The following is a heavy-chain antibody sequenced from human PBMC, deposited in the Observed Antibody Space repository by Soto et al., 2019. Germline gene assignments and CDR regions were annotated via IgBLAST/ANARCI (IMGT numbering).Heavy chain of an antibody. J-gene: IGHJ4*02. Sequence: SETLSLTCTVSGGSISSDSYYWGWIRQSPEKELEWIASISYSGSTYYNPTLKSRLTISVDTSKNQFSLKLDSVTAADTAVYYCARDKITGLFDYWGQGTLVTVSS. CDR1: GGSISSDSYY. V-gene: IGHV4-39*02. CDR2: ISYSGST. CDR3: ARDKITGLFDY. D-gene: IGHD2-8*02.